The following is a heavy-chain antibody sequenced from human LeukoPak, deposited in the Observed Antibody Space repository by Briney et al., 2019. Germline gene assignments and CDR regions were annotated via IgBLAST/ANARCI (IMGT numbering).Heavy chain of an antibody. V-gene: IGHV4-59*01. CDR2: IYYSGST. D-gene: IGHD3-22*01. CDR3: ARGPYYYDSSGNAFDI. J-gene: IGHJ3*02. Sequence: SETLSLTCTVSGGSISSYYWSWIRQPPGKGLEWIGYIYYSGSTNYNPSLKSRVTTSVDTSKNQFSLKLSSVTAADTAVYYCARGPYYYDSSGNAFDIWGQGTMVTVSS. CDR1: GGSISSYY.